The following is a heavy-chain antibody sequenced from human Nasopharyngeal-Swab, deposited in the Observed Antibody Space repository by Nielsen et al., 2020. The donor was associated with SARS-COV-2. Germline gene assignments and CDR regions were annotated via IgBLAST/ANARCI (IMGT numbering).Heavy chain of an antibody. CDR2: IKQDGSEK. J-gene: IGHJ4*02. CDR3: ARDMDPKTFTMVRGPLGY. Sequence: RGSLSLSCASSGFTFSIYCMSWVRQATGKGLEWVANIKQDGSEKYYVDSVKGRFTISRDNAKNSLYLQMNSLRAEDTAVYYCARDMDPKTFTMVRGPLGYWGQGTLVTVSS. D-gene: IGHD3-10*01. CDR1: GFTFSIYC. V-gene: IGHV3-7*01.